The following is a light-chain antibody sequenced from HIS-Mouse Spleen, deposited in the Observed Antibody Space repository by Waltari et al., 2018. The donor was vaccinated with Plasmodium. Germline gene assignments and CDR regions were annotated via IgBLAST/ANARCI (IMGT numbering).Light chain of an antibody. J-gene: IGLJ3*02. V-gene: IGLV3-1*01. CDR2: QDS. Sequence: SYELTQPPSVSVSPGPTATITCSGDHLGDKYACWYQQKPGQSPVLVIYQDSKRPSGIPERFSGSNSGNTATLTISGTQAMDEADYYCQAWDSSTAVFGGGTKLTVL. CDR1: HLGDKY. CDR3: QAWDSSTAV.